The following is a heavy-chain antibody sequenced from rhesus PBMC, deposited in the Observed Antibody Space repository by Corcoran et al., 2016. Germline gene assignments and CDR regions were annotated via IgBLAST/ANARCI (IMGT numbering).Heavy chain of an antibody. J-gene: IGHJ4*01. CDR2: VDPKDSEA. V-gene: IGHV1-111*02. D-gene: IGHD4-23*01. Sequence: EVQLVQSGAEVKKPGASVKISCKASGYTFTDYYLHWGRQAPEKGLEWMGRVDPKDSEAIHEQKFQDRITITADTSTDTAYMELSSLRSEDTAVYYCATGGSKSLDYWGQGVLVTVSS. CDR3: ATGGSKSLDY. CDR1: GYTFTDYY.